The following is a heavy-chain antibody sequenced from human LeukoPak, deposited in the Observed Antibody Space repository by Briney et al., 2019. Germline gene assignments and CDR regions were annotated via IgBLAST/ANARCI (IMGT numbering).Heavy chain of an antibody. J-gene: IGHJ4*02. CDR3: ARDPGQVVPAASPTHYFDS. CDR2: SSPYNGNT. CDR1: GYTFTNYG. Sequence: ASVKVSCKASGYTFTNYGISWVRQAPGQGLEWMGWSSPYNGNTNYAPKFQGRVTMTTDPSTNTAYMELRSLRSDDTAVYYCARDPGQVVPAASPTHYFDSWGQGTLVTVSS. V-gene: IGHV1-18*01. D-gene: IGHD2-2*01.